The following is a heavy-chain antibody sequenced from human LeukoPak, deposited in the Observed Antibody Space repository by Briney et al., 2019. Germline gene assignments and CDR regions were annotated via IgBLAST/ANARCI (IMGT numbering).Heavy chain of an antibody. Sequence: GGSLRLSCAASGFTFSSFWLYWVRQAPGKGLVWVSRINSGGSSIGYADSVKGRFTISRDNAKNTLSLQMDRLRAEDTAVYFCASAGRVGDIFDIWGQGTMVTVSS. V-gene: IGHV3-74*01. CDR2: INSGGSSI. CDR3: ASAGRVGDIFDI. J-gene: IGHJ3*02. D-gene: IGHD6-13*01. CDR1: GFTFSSFW.